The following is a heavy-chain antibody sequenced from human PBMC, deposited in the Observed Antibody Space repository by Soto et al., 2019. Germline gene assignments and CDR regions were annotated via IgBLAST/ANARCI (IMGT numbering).Heavy chain of an antibody. CDR1: GYSFTSYW. V-gene: IGHV5-51*01. Sequence: PGESLKISCKGSGYSFTSYWIGWVRQMPGKGLEWMGITYPGDSDTRYSPSFQGQVTISADKSISTAYLQWSSLKASDTAMYYCARHSITMVRGVIQHYYYYYMDVWGKGTTVTVSS. D-gene: IGHD3-10*01. CDR2: TYPGDSDT. J-gene: IGHJ6*03. CDR3: ARHSITMVRGVIQHYYYYYMDV.